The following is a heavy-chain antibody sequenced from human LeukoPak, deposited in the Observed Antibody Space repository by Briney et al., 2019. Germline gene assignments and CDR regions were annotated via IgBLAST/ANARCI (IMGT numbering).Heavy chain of an antibody. CDR2: INPSGGST. D-gene: IGHD1-26*01. V-gene: IGHV1-46*01. CDR3: ARDESGSYLLSGSNQRAINYYYYYYMDV. Sequence: ASVKVSCKASGYTFTSYYMHWVRQAPGQGLEWMGIINPSGGSTSYAQKFQGRVTMTGDTSTSTVYMELSSLRSEDTAVYYCARDESGSYLLSGSNQRAINYYYYYYMDVWGKGTTVTVSS. J-gene: IGHJ6*03. CDR1: GYTFTSYY.